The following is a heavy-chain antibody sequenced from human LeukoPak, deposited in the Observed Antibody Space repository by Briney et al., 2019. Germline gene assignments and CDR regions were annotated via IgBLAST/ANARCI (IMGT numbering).Heavy chain of an antibody. V-gene: IGHV1-69*13. J-gene: IGHJ6*03. Sequence: SVKVSCKASGGTFSSYAISWVRQAPGQGLEWMGGIIPIFGTANYAQKFQGRVTITADESTSTAYMELSSLRSEDTAVYYCARVEGGRQQSYYYYYMDVWGQGTLVTVSS. D-gene: IGHD6-13*01. CDR3: ARVEGGRQQSYYYYYMDV. CDR1: GGTFSSYA. CDR2: IIPIFGTA.